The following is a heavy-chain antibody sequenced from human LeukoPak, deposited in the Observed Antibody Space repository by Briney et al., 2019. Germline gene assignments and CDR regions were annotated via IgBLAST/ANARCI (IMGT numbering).Heavy chain of an antibody. Sequence: SETLSLTCTVSGDSINTYYWSWLRQPPGKGLEWIGYIYHSGSTNYNPSLRSRVTISVDTSKSQLSLKLNSVTAADTAVYFCARVRWLHAYYSYYYMDVWGRGTTVTVSS. CDR2: IYHSGST. V-gene: IGHV4-59*01. D-gene: IGHD3-22*01. CDR3: ARVRWLHAYYSYYYMDV. J-gene: IGHJ6*03. CDR1: GDSINTYY.